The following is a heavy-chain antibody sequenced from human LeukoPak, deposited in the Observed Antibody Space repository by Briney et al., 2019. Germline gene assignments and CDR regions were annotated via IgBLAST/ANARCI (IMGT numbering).Heavy chain of an antibody. Sequence: WGSLRLSCAASGFTFSSYGMSWVRQAPGKGLEWVSGISGSGVSTYYADSVKGRFTISRDNSKNTLYLQMNSLRAEDTAVYYCAKGGLNWFDPWGQGTLVTVSS. CDR3: AKGGLNWFDP. D-gene: IGHD3-10*01. CDR1: GFTFSSYG. V-gene: IGHV3-23*01. J-gene: IGHJ5*02. CDR2: ISGSGVST.